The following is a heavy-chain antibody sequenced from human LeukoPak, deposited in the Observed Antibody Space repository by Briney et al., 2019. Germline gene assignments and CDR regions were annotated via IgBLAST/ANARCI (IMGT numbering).Heavy chain of an antibody. CDR2: IIPIFGTA. CDR3: ARNSLDSSSWYPPDY. V-gene: IGHV1-69*05. D-gene: IGHD6-13*01. J-gene: IGHJ4*02. Sequence: ASVKVSCKASGGTFSSYAISWVRQAPGQGLGWMGGIIPIFGTANYAQKSQGGVTITTDESTSTAYMELSSLRSEDTAVYYCARNSLDSSSWYPPDYWGQGTLVTVSS. CDR1: GGTFSSYA.